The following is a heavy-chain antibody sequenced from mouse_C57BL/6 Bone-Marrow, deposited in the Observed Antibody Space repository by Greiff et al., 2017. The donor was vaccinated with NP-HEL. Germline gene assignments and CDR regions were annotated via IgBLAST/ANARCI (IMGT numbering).Heavy chain of an antibody. CDR3: VRSDYDYDRGYYFDY. D-gene: IGHD2-4*01. CDR1: GFSFTTYA. CDR2: IRSKSNNYAT. Sequence: EVQLVESGGGLVQPKGSLKLSCAASGFSFTTYAMNWVRQAPGTGLEWVARIRSKSNNYATYYADSVKDRFTISRDDAESMLYLQLNNLKTEDTAMYYCVRSDYDYDRGYYFDYWGKGTTLTVSS. J-gene: IGHJ2*01. V-gene: IGHV10-1*01.